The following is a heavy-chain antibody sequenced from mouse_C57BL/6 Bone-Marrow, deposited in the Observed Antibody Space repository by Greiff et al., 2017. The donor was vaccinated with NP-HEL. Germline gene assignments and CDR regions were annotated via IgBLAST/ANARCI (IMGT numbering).Heavy chain of an antibody. V-gene: IGHV1-80*01. CDR1: GYAFSSYW. CDR2: IYPGDGDT. CDR3: AIGYYAPFAY. D-gene: IGHD1-1*01. J-gene: IGHJ3*01. Sequence: VQLQQSGASVKISCKASGYAFSSYWMNWVKQRPGKGLEWIGQIYPGDGDTNYNGKFKGKATLTADKSSSTAYMQLSSLTSEDSAVYFCAIGYYAPFAYWGQGTLVTVSA.